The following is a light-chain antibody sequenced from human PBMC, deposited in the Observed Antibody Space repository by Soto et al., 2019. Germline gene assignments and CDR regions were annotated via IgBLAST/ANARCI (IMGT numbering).Light chain of an antibody. CDR2: GAS. CDR1: QSVSSN. CDR3: QQYGSTPLT. J-gene: IGKJ4*01. V-gene: IGKV3-20*01. Sequence: IVRTQSPATLSVSPGERATLSCRASQSVSSNLAWYQQKPGQAPRLLIYGASSRASGIPDRFSGSGSGADLTLSITRLEPEDFAMYYCQQYGSTPLTFGGGTKVDIK.